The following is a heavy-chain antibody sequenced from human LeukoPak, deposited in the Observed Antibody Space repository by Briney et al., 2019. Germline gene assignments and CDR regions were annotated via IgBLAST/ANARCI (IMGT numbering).Heavy chain of an antibody. Sequence: PGETLSLTCTASGGSISSYYWSWVRQAPGKGLEWVGDIYYSGSTNYNLSLKSRVTISVDTSKNQFSLKLSSVTAADTAVYYCARHVKSGITGNWFDPWGQGTLVTVSS. CDR3: ARHVKSGITGNWFDP. CDR1: GGSISSYY. CDR2: IYYSGST. V-gene: IGHV4-59*08. J-gene: IGHJ5*02. D-gene: IGHD1-20*01.